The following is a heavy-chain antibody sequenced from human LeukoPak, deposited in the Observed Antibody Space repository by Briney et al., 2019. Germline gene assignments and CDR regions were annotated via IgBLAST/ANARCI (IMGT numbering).Heavy chain of an antibody. J-gene: IGHJ6*02. D-gene: IGHD3-10*01. V-gene: IGHV3-53*01. CDR1: GFSVSNNY. CDR3: ARESGFGDLFPYCMDV. CDR2: LYSGGNT. Sequence: PGGSLRLSCAASGFSVSNNYLSWVRQAPGKGLEWVSVLYSGGNTYYADSVQGRFTVSRDNSKNTLYLQMNDLRVEDTAVYYCARESGFGDLFPYCMDVWGRGTTVIVSS.